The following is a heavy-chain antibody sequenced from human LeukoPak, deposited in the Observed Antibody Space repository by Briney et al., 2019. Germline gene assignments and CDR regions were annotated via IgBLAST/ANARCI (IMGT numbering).Heavy chain of an antibody. Sequence: PSETLSLTCAVYGGSFSNYYWSWIRQPPGKGLEWIGEINHSGSTNYNPSLKSRVTISVDTSKSQFSLKLNSVTAADTALYYCARGPHGSVWAYYYYYYMDVWGKGTTVTVSS. CDR1: GGSFSNYY. D-gene: IGHD3-10*01. J-gene: IGHJ6*03. CDR2: INHSGST. CDR3: ARGPHGSVWAYYYYYYMDV. V-gene: IGHV4-34*01.